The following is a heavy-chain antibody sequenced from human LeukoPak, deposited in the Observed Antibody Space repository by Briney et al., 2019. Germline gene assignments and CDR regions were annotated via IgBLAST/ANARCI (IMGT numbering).Heavy chain of an antibody. CDR2: IIPIFGTA. CDR1: GYTFTSYG. CDR3: ARGPHLSTSFDY. J-gene: IGHJ4*02. V-gene: IGHV1-69*13. Sequence: ASVKVSCKASGYTFTSYGISWVRQAPGQGLEWMGGIIPIFGTANYAQKFQGRVTITADESTSTAYMELSSLRSEDTAVYYCARGPHLSTSFDYWGQGTLVTVSS. D-gene: IGHD6-13*01.